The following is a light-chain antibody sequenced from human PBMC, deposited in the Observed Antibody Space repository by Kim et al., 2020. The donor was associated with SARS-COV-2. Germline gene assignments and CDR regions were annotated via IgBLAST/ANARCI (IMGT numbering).Light chain of an antibody. J-gene: IGLJ3*02. CDR2: TSN. CDR3: AAWDVSLNAWV. CDR1: SSNIGSNV. Sequence: GQRVHISCSGGSSNIGSNVVTWFQQLPGTAPTLLIYTSNQWPSGVPDRFSGSKSGTSASLAISGLQSEDEADYYCAAWDVSLNAWVFGGGTQLTVL. V-gene: IGLV1-44*01.